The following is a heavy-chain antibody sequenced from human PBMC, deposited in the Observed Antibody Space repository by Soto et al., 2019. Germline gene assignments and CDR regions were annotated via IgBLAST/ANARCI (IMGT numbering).Heavy chain of an antibody. CDR3: ARGFYTDY. D-gene: IGHD3-3*01. CDR1: GFNFSRSW. V-gene: IGHV3-7*01. CDR2: MKEDGSEK. Sequence: GGSLRLSCEASGFNFSRSWMSWVRQAPGKGLEWVANMKEDGSEKYYADSVRGRFTISRDNAKNSVHLQMNSLRVEDTAVYYCARGFYTDYWGQGAVVTVSS. J-gene: IGHJ4*02.